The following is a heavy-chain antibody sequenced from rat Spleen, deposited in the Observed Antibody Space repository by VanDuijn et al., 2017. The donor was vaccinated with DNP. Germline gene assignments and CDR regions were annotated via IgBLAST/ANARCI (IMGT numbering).Heavy chain of an antibody. J-gene: IGHJ3*01. Sequence: EVQLVESGGGPVQPGRSLKLSCVASGFIFSNYGMAWVRQAPTKGLEWVASISTGGTPYYRDSVKGRFTISRDNAKSTLYLQMDSLRSEDTATYYCARSDSYGFPYWGQGTLVTVSS. CDR3: ARSDSYGFPY. CDR1: GFIFSNYG. CDR2: ISTGGTP. V-gene: IGHV5S13*01. D-gene: IGHD1-2*01.